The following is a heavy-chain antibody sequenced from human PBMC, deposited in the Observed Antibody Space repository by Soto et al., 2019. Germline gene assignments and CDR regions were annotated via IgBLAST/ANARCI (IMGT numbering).Heavy chain of an antibody. J-gene: IGHJ4*02. CDR1: GYNFARSW. Sequence: GESLKISCKGSGYNFARSWVGWVRQMPGKGLEWMGILYPDDSDIRYSPSFQGQVTISADKSINTAYLHFNSLKASDSAVYFCAREGDYFDYWGQGTLVTVSS. D-gene: IGHD3-16*01. V-gene: IGHV5-51*01. CDR3: AREGDYFDY. CDR2: LYPDDSDI.